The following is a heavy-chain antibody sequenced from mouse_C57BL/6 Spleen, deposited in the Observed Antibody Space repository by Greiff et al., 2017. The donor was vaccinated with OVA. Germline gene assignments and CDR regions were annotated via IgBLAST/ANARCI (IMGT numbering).Heavy chain of an antibody. D-gene: IGHD2-1*01. CDR2: IDPSDSYT. V-gene: IGHV1-69*01. J-gene: IGHJ3*01. CDR3: ARTDGNYEAWFAY. Sequence: QVQLQQPGAELVMPGASVKLSCKASGYTFTSYWMHWVKQRPGQGLEWIGEIDPSDSYTNYNQKFKGKSTLTVDKSSSTAYMQRSSLTSEDSAVYYCARTDGNYEAWFAYWGQGTLVTVSA. CDR1: GYTFTSYW.